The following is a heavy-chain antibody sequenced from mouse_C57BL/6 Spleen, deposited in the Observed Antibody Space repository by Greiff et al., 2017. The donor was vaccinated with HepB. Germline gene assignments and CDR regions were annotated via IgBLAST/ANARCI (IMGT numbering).Heavy chain of an antibody. J-gene: IGHJ3*01. CDR2: IRSKSSNDAT. V-gene: IGHV10-3*01. D-gene: IGHD1-1*01. Sequence: EVKLVESGGGLVQPKGSLKLSCAASGFTFNTYAMHWVRQAPGKGLEWVARIRSKSSNDATYYTDSVKDRFTISRDDSRTMLYLQMNNLKTEDTDIYYCVRSSYGSSPGFAYWGKATLVTVSA. CDR1: GFTFNTYA. CDR3: VRSSYGSSPGFAY.